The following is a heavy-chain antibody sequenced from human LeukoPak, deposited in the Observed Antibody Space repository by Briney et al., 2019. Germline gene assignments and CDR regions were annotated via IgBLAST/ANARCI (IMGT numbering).Heavy chain of an antibody. J-gene: IGHJ6*02. V-gene: IGHV3-21*01. D-gene: IGHD3-10*01. CDR1: GFTFSSYS. CDR3: ARARITMVRGVMNYYGMGV. CDR2: ISSSSSYI. Sequence: GGSLRLSCAASGFTFSSYSMNWVRQAPGKGLEWVSSISSSSSYIYYADSVKGRFTISRDNAKNSLYLQMNSLRAEDTAVYYCARARITMVRGVMNYYGMGVWGQGTTVTVSS.